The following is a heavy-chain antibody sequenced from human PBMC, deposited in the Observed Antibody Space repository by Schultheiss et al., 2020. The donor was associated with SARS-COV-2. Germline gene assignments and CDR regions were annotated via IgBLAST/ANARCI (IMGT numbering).Heavy chain of an antibody. V-gene: IGHV3-30-3*01. Sequence: GGSLRLSCVASESTFSHFAMHWVRQAPGKGLEWVAVISYEGSHTFYADSVKGRCTVSRDNSRNTLFLQMNSLRADDTAVYYCARDFWSGQLRDYYYYGMDVWGQGTTVTVSS. J-gene: IGHJ6*02. D-gene: IGHD3-3*01. CDR3: ARDFWSGQLRDYYYYGMDV. CDR2: ISYEGSHT. CDR1: ESTFSHFA.